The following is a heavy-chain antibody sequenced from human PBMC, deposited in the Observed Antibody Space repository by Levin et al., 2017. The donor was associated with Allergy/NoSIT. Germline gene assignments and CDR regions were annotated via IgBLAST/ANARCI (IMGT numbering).Heavy chain of an antibody. CDR2: ISSSSSYI. V-gene: IGHV3-21*01. D-gene: IGHD3-10*01. CDR1: GFTFSSYS. CDR3: ARVFYGAGSHYYYYGMDV. Sequence: GGSLRLSCAASGFTFSSYSMNWVRQAPGKGLEWVSSISSSSSYIYYADSVKGRFTISRDNAKNSLYLQMNSLRAEDTAVYYCARVFYGAGSHYYYYGMDVWGQGTTVTVSS. J-gene: IGHJ6*02.